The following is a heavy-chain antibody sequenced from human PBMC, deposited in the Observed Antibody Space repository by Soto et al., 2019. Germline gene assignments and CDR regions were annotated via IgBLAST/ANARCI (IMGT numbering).Heavy chain of an antibody. CDR1: GFTFSSYS. CDR3: ASRYCSGGSCYGMDV. CDR2: ISSSSSYI. V-gene: IGHV3-21*01. J-gene: IGHJ6*02. Sequence: GGSLRLSCAASGFTFSSYSMNWVRQAPGKGLEWVSSISSSSSYIYYADSVKGRFTISRDNAKNSLYLQMNSLRAEDTAVYYCASRYCSGGSCYGMDVWGQGTTVTVSS. D-gene: IGHD2-15*01.